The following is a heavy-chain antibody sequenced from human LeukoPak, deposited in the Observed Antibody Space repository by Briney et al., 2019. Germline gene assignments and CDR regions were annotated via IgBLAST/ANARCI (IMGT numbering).Heavy chain of an antibody. CDR1: GFTVSSNY. D-gene: IGHD6-19*01. Sequence: GGSLRLSCAASGFTVSSNYMSWVRQAPGKGLEWVSVIYSGGSTYYADSVKGRFTISRDNSKNTLYLQMNSLRAEDTAVYYCARASEQWLVRAAFDIWGLGTMVTVSS. V-gene: IGHV3-53*01. CDR3: ARASEQWLVRAAFDI. CDR2: IYSGGST. J-gene: IGHJ3*02.